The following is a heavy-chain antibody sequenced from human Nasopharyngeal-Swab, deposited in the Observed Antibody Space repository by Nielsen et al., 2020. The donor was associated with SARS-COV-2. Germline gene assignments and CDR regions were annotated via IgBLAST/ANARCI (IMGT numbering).Heavy chain of an antibody. CDR1: GYSFTSYW. J-gene: IGHJ5*02. V-gene: IGHV5-51*01. Sequence: GESLKISCKGSGYSFTSYWIGWVRPMPGKGLEWMGIIYPGDSDTRYSPSFQGQVTISADKSISTAYLQWSSLKASDTAMYYCARQSKGAGYCSSTSCYVSWFDPWGQGTLVTVSS. D-gene: IGHD2-2*01. CDR2: IYPGDSDT. CDR3: ARQSKGAGYCSSTSCYVSWFDP.